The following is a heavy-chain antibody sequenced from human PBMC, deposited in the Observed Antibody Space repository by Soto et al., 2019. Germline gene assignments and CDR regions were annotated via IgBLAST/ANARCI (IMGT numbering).Heavy chain of an antibody. D-gene: IGHD2-15*01. CDR2: ISGNGGSI. J-gene: IGHJ4*02. V-gene: IGHV3-64D*08. Sequence: EVQVVEAGGGLVQPGGSLRLSCSASGFTFSSYALHWVRQAPGKGLEYVSGISGNGGSIFYADSVKGRFTISRDNSKNTLYLQMTGLRVDDTAVYSCVKDRFGGTSGYFDSWGQGTLVTVSS. CDR3: VKDRFGGTSGYFDS. CDR1: GFTFSSYA.